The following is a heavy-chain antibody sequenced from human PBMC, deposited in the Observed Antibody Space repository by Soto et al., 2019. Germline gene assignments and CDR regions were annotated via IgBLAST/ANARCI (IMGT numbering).Heavy chain of an antibody. J-gene: IGHJ4*02. CDR1: GGSITRGNYN. D-gene: IGHD3-22*01. CDR2: IDYSGIT. V-gene: IGHV4-39*01. CDR3: ARHGSCYDRSGYIDY. Sequence: SETLSLTCTVSGGSITRGNYNWVWIRQPPGKVLEWIGSIDYSGITHYNPSLEIRASTSADTSKNQFSLKLNSVTAADTAVYYCARHGSCYDRSGYIDYWGQGTLVTVSS.